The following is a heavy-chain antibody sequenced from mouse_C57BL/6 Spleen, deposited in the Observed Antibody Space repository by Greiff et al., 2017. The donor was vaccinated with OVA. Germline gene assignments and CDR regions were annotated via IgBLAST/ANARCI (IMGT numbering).Heavy chain of an antibody. CDR3: AREGGNYEYYAMDY. CDR1: GYAFSSYW. J-gene: IGHJ4*01. Sequence: QVQLQQSGAELVKPGASVKLSCTASGYAFSSYWMNWVKQRPGKGLEWIGQIYPGDGDTNYNGKFKGKATLTADKSSSTAYMQLSSLTSEDSAVYVCAREGGNYEYYAMDYWGQGTSVTVSS. CDR2: IYPGDGDT. D-gene: IGHD2-1*01. V-gene: IGHV1-80*01.